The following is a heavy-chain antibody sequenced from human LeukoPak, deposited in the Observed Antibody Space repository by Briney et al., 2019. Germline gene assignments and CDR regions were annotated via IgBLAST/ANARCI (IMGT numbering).Heavy chain of an antibody. CDR2: IDPNSGGT. CDR3: ARVGSSSWQLFDY. Sequence: ASVKVSCKASGYTFTDFYMHWVRQAPGQGLEWMGWIDPNSGGTGYAEKFQGRVTMTRDTSISTAYMELSSLRSDDTAVYYCARVGSSSWQLFDYWGQGTLVTVSS. J-gene: IGHJ4*02. V-gene: IGHV1-2*02. D-gene: IGHD6-13*01. CDR1: GYTFTDFY.